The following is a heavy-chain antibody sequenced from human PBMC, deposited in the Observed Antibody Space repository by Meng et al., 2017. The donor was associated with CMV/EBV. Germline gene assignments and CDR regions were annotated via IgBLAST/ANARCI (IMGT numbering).Heavy chain of an antibody. J-gene: IGHJ6*02. V-gene: IGHV4-59*01. D-gene: IGHD6-19*01. Sequence: SETLSLTCTVSGGSISSYYWSWIRQPPGKGLEWIGYIYYSGSTNYNPSLKSRVTISVDTSKNQFSLKLSSVTAADTAVYYCARARSGWYNGQNYYGMDVWGQGTTVTVSS. CDR1: GGSISSYY. CDR2: IYYSGST. CDR3: ARARSGWYNGQNYYGMDV.